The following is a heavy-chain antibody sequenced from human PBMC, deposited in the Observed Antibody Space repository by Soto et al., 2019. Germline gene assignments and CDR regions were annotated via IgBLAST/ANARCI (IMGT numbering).Heavy chain of an antibody. CDR3: ARVAAISIHKSFDY. J-gene: IGHJ4*02. CDR2: IIPIFGTA. D-gene: IGHD6-25*01. CDR1: GGTFSSYA. V-gene: IGHV1-69*13. Sequence: GASVKVSCKASGGTFSSYASSWVRQAPGQELEWMGGIIPIFGTANYAQKFQGRVTITADESTSTAYMELSSLRSEYTAVYYCARVAAISIHKSFDYWGQGTLVTVSS.